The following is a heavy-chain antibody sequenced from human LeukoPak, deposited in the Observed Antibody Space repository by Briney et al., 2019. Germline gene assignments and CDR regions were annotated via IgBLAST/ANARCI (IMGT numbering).Heavy chain of an antibody. D-gene: IGHD3-10*01. CDR2: IYYSGST. V-gene: IGHV4-39*07. J-gene: IGHJ4*02. CDR3: ARVSWATEGGFGELDHYFDY. Sequence: SETLSLTCTVSGGSISSSSYYWGWIRQPPGKGLEWIVSIYYSGSTYYNPSLKSRVTISVDTSKNQFSLKLSSVTAADTAVYYCARVSWATEGGFGELDHYFDYWGQGTLVTVSS. CDR1: GGSISSSSYY.